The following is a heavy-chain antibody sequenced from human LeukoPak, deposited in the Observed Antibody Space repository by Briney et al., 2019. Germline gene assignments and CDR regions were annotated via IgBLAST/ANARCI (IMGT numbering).Heavy chain of an antibody. CDR3: ARDYHIAAAGTVGY. CDR1: GFTFDDYG. V-gene: IGHV3-20*04. Sequence: GGSLRLSCAASGFTFDDYGMSWVRHAPGKGLEWVSGINWNGGSTGYADSVKGRFTISRDNAKNSLYLQMNSLRAEDTALYYCARDYHIAAAGTVGYWGQGTLVTVSS. CDR2: INWNGGST. J-gene: IGHJ4*02. D-gene: IGHD6-13*01.